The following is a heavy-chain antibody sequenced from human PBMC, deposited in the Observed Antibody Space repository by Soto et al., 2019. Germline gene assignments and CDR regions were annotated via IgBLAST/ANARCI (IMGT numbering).Heavy chain of an antibody. Sequence: KPSETLSLTCAVYGGSFSGYYWSWIRQPPGKGLEWIGEINHSGSTNYNPSLMSRVTISVDTSKNQFSLKLSSVTAADTALYFCARGIAMKEVVHRDASDKYYFDSWGQGNLVTVSS. V-gene: IGHV4-34*01. CDR1: GGSFSGYY. D-gene: IGHD3-22*01. J-gene: IGHJ4*02. CDR3: ARGIAMKEVVHRDASDKYYFDS. CDR2: INHSGST.